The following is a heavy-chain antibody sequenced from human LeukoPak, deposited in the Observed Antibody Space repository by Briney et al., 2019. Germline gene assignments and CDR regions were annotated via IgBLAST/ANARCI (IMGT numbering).Heavy chain of an antibody. V-gene: IGHV3-48*03. CDR1: GYTFSSYE. CDR3: ARGEYCTGGSCYFDY. CDR2: ISSGGTNK. Sequence: GGSLRLSCAASGYTFSSYEMSWVHQAPGKGLEWVSDISSGGTNKYYADSVKGRFTISRDNAKNSLYLQMNSLRAEDTAIYYCARGEYCTGGSCYFDYWGQGTLVTVSS. D-gene: IGHD2-15*01. J-gene: IGHJ4*02.